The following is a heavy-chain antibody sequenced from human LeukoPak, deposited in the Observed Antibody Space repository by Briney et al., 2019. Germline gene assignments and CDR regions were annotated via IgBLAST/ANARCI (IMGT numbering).Heavy chain of an antibody. V-gene: IGHV1-18*01. CDR3: AIGPAGYSSSWYAFDI. Sequence: ASVKVSCKASGYTFTSNGISWVRQAPGQGLEWMGWISAYNGNTNYAQKLQGRVTMTTDTSTSTAYMELRSLRSDDTAVYYCAIGPAGYSSSWYAFDIWGQGTMVTVSS. CDR2: ISAYNGNT. CDR1: GYTFTSNG. J-gene: IGHJ3*02. D-gene: IGHD6-13*01.